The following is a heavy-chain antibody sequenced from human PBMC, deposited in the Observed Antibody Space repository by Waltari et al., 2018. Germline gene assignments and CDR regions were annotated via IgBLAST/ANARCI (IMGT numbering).Heavy chain of an antibody. V-gene: IGHV4-30-4*08. D-gene: IGHD1-1*01. J-gene: IGHJ3*01. CDR2: IHTRGSP. Sequence: QVQLQESGPRLVRPTQTLSLTCSVSGASINSGHFYWTWIRQPPGKGLEWIGHIHTRGSPHYNPSLKSRLSIPADTSRNQISLRLTSVTAADTAVYYCARAGQLSADALDLWGQGTVVSVSS. CDR3: ARAGQLSADALDL. CDR1: GASINSGHFY.